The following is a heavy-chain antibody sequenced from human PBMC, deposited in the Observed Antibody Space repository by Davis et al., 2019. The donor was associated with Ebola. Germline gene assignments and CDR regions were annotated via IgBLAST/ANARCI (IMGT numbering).Heavy chain of an antibody. J-gene: IGHJ4*02. Sequence: SETLSLTCTVSGGSISSYYWSWIRQPPGKGLEWIGYIYYSGSTNYNPSLKSRVTISVDTSKNQFSLKLSSVTAADTAVYYCATLSGWIHYWGQGTLVTVSS. V-gene: IGHV4-59*08. CDR2: IYYSGST. D-gene: IGHD6-19*01. CDR3: ATLSGWIHY. CDR1: GGSISSYY.